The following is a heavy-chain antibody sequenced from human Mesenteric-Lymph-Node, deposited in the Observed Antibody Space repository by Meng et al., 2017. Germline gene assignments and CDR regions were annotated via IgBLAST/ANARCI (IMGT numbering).Heavy chain of an antibody. D-gene: IGHD6-19*01. CDR2: INSHSGGT. J-gene: IGHJ1*01. CDR1: GCGFTRYY. Sequence: HAEQWESGGEVEKASASLEDSSKESGCGFTRYYLNWWGRAPAQGRDWMWRINSHSGGTEYAQKFQDRVTMTRDKSTSTAYMEHIRLKSDDTAIYYCAGVAVTGRPYFQHWGQGTLVTVSS. CDR3: AGVAVTGRPYFQH. V-gene: IGHV1-2*02.